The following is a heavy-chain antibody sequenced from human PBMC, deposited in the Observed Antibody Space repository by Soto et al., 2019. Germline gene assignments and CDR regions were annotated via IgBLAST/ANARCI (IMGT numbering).Heavy chain of an antibody. Sequence: SETLSLTCAVSGGSISSGGYSWSWIRQPPGKGLEWIGYIYYSGSAYYNPSLKSRVTISVDTSKNQFSLKLSSVTAADTAVYYCARGSVVVTATPFFDYWGQGTPVTVSS. CDR2: IYYSGSA. J-gene: IGHJ4*02. CDR3: ARGSVVVTATPFFDY. D-gene: IGHD2-21*02. CDR1: GGSISSGGYS. V-gene: IGHV4-30-2*05.